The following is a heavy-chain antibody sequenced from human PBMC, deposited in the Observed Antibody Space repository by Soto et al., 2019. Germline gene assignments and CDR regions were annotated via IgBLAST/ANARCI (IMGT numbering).Heavy chain of an antibody. CDR3: ARDGYFDH. CDR2: ISANNGNT. Sequence: QVQLVQSGAEVKKPGDSVRVSCKASGYTFTSYGIGWVRQAPGQGLEWMGWISANNGNTKYAQKVQGRVTMTTDASTGTAYMELRSLRADDAAVYYCARDGYFDHWGQGTLVTVSS. CDR1: GYTFTSYG. J-gene: IGHJ4*02. V-gene: IGHV1-18*01.